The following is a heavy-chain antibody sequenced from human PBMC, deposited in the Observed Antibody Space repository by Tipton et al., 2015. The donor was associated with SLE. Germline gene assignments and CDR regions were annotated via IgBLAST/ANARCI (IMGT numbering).Heavy chain of an antibody. CDR3: AREVDV. Sequence: TLSLTCNVSGYSITSVYYWNWVRQPPGKGLEWIGTINYGGNSYYNPSLRGQPTITLDTSTNKFSRKLTSVTAADTAVYYCAREVDVWGQGILFTVSS. CDR1: GYSITSVYY. CDR2: INYGGNS. D-gene: IGHD2-15*01. J-gene: IGHJ1*01. V-gene: IGHV4-38-2*02.